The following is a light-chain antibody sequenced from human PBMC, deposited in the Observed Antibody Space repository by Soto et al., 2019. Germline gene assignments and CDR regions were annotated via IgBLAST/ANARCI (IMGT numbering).Light chain of an antibody. V-gene: IGLV1-40*01. Sequence: QSVLTQPPSVSGAPGQRVTISCTGSSTNIGAGYDVPWYQQLPGTAPKLLIYGNTIRPSGVPDRFSGSKSGNSASLAITGLQAEDEADYYCQSYDKTMSALVFGGGTKLTVL. J-gene: IGLJ2*01. CDR3: QSYDKTMSALV. CDR2: GNT. CDR1: STNIGAGYD.